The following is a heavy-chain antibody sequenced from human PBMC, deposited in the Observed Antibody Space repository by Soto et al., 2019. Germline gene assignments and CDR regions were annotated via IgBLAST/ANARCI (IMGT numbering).Heavy chain of an antibody. J-gene: IGHJ6*02. V-gene: IGHV5-51*01. CDR1: GYSFTSYW. D-gene: IGHD1-1*01. Sequence: GESLKISCKGSGYSFTSYWIGWVRQMPGKGLEWMGIIYPGDSDTRYSPSFQGQVTISADKSISTAYLQWSSLKASDTAMYYCARRTDPSGLYYGMDGWGQGTTVTVSS. CDR2: IYPGDSDT. CDR3: ARRTDPSGLYYGMDG.